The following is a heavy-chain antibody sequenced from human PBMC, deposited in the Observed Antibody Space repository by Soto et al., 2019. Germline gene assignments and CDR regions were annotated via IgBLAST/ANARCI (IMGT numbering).Heavy chain of an antibody. CDR1: GGSISSSSYY. J-gene: IGHJ6*03. D-gene: IGHD2-2*01. CDR2: IYYSGRT. V-gene: IGHV4-39*01. CDR3: ASLSSTSRYYYYMDV. Sequence: QLQLQESGPGLVKPSETLSLTCPVSGGSISSSSYYWGWIRQPPGKGLEWIGSIYYSGRTYYNPSLKSRVTISVDTSKNQFSLKLSAVTAADTAVYYCASLSSTSRYYYYMDVWGKGTTVTVSS.